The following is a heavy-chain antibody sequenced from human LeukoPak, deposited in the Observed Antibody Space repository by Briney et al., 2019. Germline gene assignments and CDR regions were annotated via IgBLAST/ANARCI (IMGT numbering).Heavy chain of an antibody. Sequence: SETLSLTCTVSGGSISDYYWTWIRQPPGKGLEWIGYIYYSGGTNYNPSVKSRVTISVDTSKNQFSLKLGSATAADTAVYYCARRAAAVGTYYMDVWGKGTTVTVSS. CDR1: GGSISDYY. CDR3: ARRAAAVGTYYMDV. V-gene: IGHV4-59*01. J-gene: IGHJ6*03. D-gene: IGHD6-13*01. CDR2: IYYSGGT.